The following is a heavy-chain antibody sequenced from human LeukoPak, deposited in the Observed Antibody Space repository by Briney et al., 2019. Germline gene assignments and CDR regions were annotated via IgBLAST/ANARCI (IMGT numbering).Heavy chain of an antibody. Sequence: GASVKVSCKASGGTFSSYAISWVRQAPGQGLEWMGRMNPNSGNTGYAQKFQGRVTITRDTSISTAYMELSRLRSDDTAVYYCARAYCGGDCYSPFDYWGQGTLVTVSS. V-gene: IGHV1-8*03. CDR2: MNPNSGNT. J-gene: IGHJ4*02. D-gene: IGHD2-21*01. CDR3: ARAYCGGDCYSPFDY. CDR1: GGTFSSYA.